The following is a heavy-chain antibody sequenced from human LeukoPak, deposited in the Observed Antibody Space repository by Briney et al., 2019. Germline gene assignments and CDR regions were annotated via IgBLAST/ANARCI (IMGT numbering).Heavy chain of an antibody. CDR1: GYTFTNYY. V-gene: IGHV1-46*01. CDR3: ARDQEGFDY. Sequence: GASVKVSCKASGYTFTNYYVHWVRQAPGQGLEWMGMINPTGESTTYAQMFQGRLTVTRDTSTSTVHMELSGLRSEDTAVYYCARDQEGFDYWGQGTLVTVSS. CDR2: INPTGEST. J-gene: IGHJ4*02.